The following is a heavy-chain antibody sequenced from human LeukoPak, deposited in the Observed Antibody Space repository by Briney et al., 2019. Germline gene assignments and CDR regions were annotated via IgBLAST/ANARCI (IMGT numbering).Heavy chain of an antibody. CDR2: IGGRGGST. CDR1: GFIFSDYG. J-gene: IGHJ4*02. CDR3: AKDQEGQWLPPYYFDY. Sequence: GGSLRLSCAASGFIFSDYGMSWVRQAPGKGLEWVSTIGGRGGSTYYADSVKGRFTISRDNSKNTLYLQMNSLRAEDTAVYYCAKDQEGQWLPPYYFDYWGQGTLVTVSS. D-gene: IGHD6-19*01. V-gene: IGHV3-23*01.